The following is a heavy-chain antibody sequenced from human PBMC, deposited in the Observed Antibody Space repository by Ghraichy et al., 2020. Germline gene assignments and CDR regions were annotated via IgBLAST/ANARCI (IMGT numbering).Heavy chain of an antibody. D-gene: IGHD1-26*01. CDR3: AREKSRLGAVLDS. Sequence: GGSLRLSCAASGFTFSTYGMHWVRQAPGKGLEWVAGIYSDGSSQYYADSVKGRFTVSRDNSKNTLNLHINNLRAEDTAVYYCAREKSRLGAVLDSWGQGTLVTVSS. CDR2: IYSDGSSQ. J-gene: IGHJ4*02. CDR1: GFTFSTYG. V-gene: IGHV3-33*01.